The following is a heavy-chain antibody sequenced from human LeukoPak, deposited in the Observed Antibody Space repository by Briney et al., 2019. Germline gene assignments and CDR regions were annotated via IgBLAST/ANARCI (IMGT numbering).Heavy chain of an antibody. CDR1: YSFTNYW. J-gene: IGHJ3*01. CDR2: INYANSDT. D-gene: IGHD3-10*01. Sequence: GESLKISCRGYSFTNYWIGWARQMPGKGLEWMALINYANSDTRYSPSFQGQVIVSVDRSITTAYLELSSLKASDTAMYYCARRVSETGSPLDAWGQGTMVTVSS. V-gene: IGHV5-51*01. CDR3: ARRVSETGSPLDA.